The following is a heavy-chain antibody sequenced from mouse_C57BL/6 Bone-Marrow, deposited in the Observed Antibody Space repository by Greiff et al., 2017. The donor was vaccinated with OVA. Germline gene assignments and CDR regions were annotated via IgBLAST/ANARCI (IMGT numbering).Heavy chain of an antibody. CDR2: IHPNSGST. Sequence: VQLQESGAELVKPGASVKLSCKASGYTFTSYWMHWVKQRPGQGLEWIGMIHPNSGSTNYNEKFKSKATLTVDKSSSTAYMQLSSLTSEDSAVYYCARWLLRLYAMDYWGQGTSVTVSS. D-gene: IGHD2-3*01. CDR3: ARWLLRLYAMDY. J-gene: IGHJ4*01. V-gene: IGHV1-64*01. CDR1: GYTFTSYW.